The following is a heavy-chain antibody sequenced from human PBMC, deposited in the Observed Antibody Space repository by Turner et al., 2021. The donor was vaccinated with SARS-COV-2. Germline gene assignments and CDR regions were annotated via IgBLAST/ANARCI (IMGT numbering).Heavy chain of an antibody. CDR3: ARDSGDFDY. CDR2: ISYDGSNK. Sequence: QVQLVESGGGAAQPGRSLSLCWAASGFTLSSYVMHWVGQAPGKGLEWVAVISYDGSNKYYADSVKGRFTISRDNSKNTLYLQMNSLRAEDTAVYYCARDSGDFDYWGQGTLVTVSS. J-gene: IGHJ4*02. CDR1: GFTLSSYV. V-gene: IGHV3-30-3*01. D-gene: IGHD3-10*01.